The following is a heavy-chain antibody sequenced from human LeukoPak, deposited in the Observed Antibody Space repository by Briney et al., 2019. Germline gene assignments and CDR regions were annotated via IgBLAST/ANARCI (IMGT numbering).Heavy chain of an antibody. CDR2: IYHSGST. J-gene: IGHJ4*02. V-gene: IGHV4-30-2*01. CDR3: AREGSRGHSYGAIDY. CDR1: GGSISSGGYS. D-gene: IGHD5-18*01. Sequence: PSQTLSLTCAVSGGSISSGGYSWSWIRQPPGKGLEWIGYIYHSGSTYYNPSLKSRVTISVDRSKNQFSLKLSSVTAADTAVYYCAREGSRGHSYGAIDYWGQGTLVTVSS.